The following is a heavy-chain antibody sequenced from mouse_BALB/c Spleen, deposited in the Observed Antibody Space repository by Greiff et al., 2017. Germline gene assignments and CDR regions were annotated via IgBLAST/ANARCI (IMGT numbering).Heavy chain of an antibody. Sequence: VQRVESGPGLVAPSQSLSITCTVSGFSLTSYDISWIRQPPGKGLEWLGVIWTGGGTNYNSAFMSRLSISKDNSKSQVFLKMNSLQTDDTAIYYCVRKDYGSGFDYWGQGTTLTVSS. J-gene: IGHJ2*01. CDR3: VRKDYGSGFDY. CDR1: GFSLTSYD. V-gene: IGHV2-9-2*01. CDR2: IWTGGGT. D-gene: IGHD1-1*01.